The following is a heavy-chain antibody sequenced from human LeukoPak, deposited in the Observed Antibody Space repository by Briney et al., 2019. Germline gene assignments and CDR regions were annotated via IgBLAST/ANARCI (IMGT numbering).Heavy chain of an antibody. CDR2: TSYDGSNK. J-gene: IGHJ4*02. Sequence: GGSLRLSCAASGFTFSRFAMHWVRQAPGKGLEWVALTSYDGSNKYYRDSVKGRFTISRDNSKNTLYLQMNSLRAEDTAVYYCAREGGDLRWKNRFDFWGQGTLVTVSS. D-gene: IGHD4-23*01. CDR1: GFTFSRFA. V-gene: IGHV3-30-3*01. CDR3: AREGGDLRWKNRFDF.